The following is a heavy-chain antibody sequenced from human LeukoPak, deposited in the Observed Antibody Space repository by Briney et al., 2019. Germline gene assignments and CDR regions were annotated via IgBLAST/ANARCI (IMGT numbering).Heavy chain of an antibody. D-gene: IGHD3-10*01. J-gene: IGHJ5*02. V-gene: IGHV4-34*01. CDR1: GGSFSGYY. CDR3: AREKGSGSYYTRNWFDP. Sequence: PSETLFLTCAVYGGSFSGYYWSWIRQPPGKGLEWIGEINHSGSTNYNPSLKSRVTISVDTSKNQFSLKLSSVTAADTAVYYCAREKGSGSYYTRNWFDPWGQGTLVTVSS. CDR2: INHSGST.